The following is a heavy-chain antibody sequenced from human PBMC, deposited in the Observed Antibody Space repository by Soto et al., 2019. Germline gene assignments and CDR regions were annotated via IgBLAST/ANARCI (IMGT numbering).Heavy chain of an antibody. J-gene: IGHJ5*02. Sequence: KTSETLSLTCAVYGGSFSGYYWSWIRQPPGKGLEWIGEINHSGSTNYNPSLKSRVTISVDTSKNQFSLKLSSVTAADTAVYYCARGGRRRFLEWLSGNWFDPWGQGTLVTVSS. D-gene: IGHD3-3*01. CDR2: INHSGST. CDR3: ARGGRRRFLEWLSGNWFDP. V-gene: IGHV4-34*01. CDR1: GGSFSGYY.